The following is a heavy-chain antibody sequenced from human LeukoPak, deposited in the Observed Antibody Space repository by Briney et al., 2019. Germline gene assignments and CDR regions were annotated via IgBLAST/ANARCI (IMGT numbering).Heavy chain of an antibody. J-gene: IGHJ4*02. D-gene: IGHD6-6*01. CDR1: GFTFSSYS. CDR3: ARDGMWSIAAHLDY. Sequence: PGGSLRLSCAASGFTFSSYSMNWVRQAPGKGLEWVSSISSSSSYIYYADSVKGRFTISRDNAKNSLYLQMNSLRAEDTAVYYCARDGMWSIAAHLDYWGQGTLVTVSS. CDR2: ISSSSSYI. V-gene: IGHV3-21*01.